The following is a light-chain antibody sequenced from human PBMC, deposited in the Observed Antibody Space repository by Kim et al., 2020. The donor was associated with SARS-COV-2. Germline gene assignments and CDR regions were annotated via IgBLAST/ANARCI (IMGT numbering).Light chain of an antibody. J-gene: IGLJ2*01. Sequence: VALGQTVRITCQGDSLRSYYASWYRQKPGQAPVLVIYGTNNRPSGIPDRFSVSTSENTASLTITGAQAEDEGDYYCNSRDTSGNQVFGGGTKLTVL. CDR3: NSRDTSGNQV. V-gene: IGLV3-19*01. CDR1: SLRSYY. CDR2: GTN.